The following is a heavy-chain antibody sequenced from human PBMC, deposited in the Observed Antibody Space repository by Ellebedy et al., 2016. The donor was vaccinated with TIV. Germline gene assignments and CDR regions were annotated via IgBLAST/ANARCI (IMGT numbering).Heavy chain of an antibody. CDR2: ISYDGGYK. Sequence: GESLKISYAASEFTFSNYGMYWVRQAPGKVLELVAAISYDGGYKNSSDSVKGQFTISSNNSKNTLFLQRNSLRAEDTAVYYCEKEGIAGAGTGWFYYYGMDVWGQGTTVTVSS. CDR3: EKEGIAGAGTGWFYYYGMDV. CDR1: EFTFSNYG. V-gene: IGHV3-30*18. J-gene: IGHJ6*02. D-gene: IGHD6-13*01.